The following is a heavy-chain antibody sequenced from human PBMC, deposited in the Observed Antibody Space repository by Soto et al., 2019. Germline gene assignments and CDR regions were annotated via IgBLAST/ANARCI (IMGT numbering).Heavy chain of an antibody. D-gene: IGHD3-22*01. J-gene: IGHJ6*02. CDR1: GYTFTSYG. Sequence: ASVKVSCKASGYTFTSYGISWVRQAPGQGLEWMGWISAYNGNTNYAQKLQGRVTMTTDTSTSTAYMELRSLRSDDTAVYYCARPSSGYDPHRLRYYYYYGMDVWGQGTTVTVSS. V-gene: IGHV1-18*01. CDR3: ARPSSGYDPHRLRYYYYYGMDV. CDR2: ISAYNGNT.